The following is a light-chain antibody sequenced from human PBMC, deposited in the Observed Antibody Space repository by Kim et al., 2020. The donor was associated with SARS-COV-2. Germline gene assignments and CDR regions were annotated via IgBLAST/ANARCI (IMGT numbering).Light chain of an antibody. CDR2: AAS. J-gene: IGKJ2*01. CDR3: QQSDTAPYT. V-gene: IGKV1-39*01. CDR1: QTINSY. Sequence: DIQLTQSPFSLSASVGDRVTITCRTSQTINSYLNWYQQRPGKAPKLLIYAASSLQSGVPSRFSGSGSGTEFTLTISSLQPEDFTTYYCQQSDTAPYTFGRGTKLEI.